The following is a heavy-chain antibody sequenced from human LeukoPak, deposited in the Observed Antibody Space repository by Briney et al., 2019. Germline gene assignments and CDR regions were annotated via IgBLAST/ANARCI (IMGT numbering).Heavy chain of an antibody. J-gene: IGHJ4*02. CDR3: ARVGITMVRGVIPADY. Sequence: ASVKVSCKASGYTFTSYGISWVRQAPGQGLEWTGWISAYNGNTNYAQKLQGRVTMTTDTSTSTAYMELRSLRSDDTAVYYCARVGITMVRGVIPADYWGQGTLVTVSS. CDR1: GYTFTSYG. CDR2: ISAYNGNT. V-gene: IGHV1-18*01. D-gene: IGHD3-10*01.